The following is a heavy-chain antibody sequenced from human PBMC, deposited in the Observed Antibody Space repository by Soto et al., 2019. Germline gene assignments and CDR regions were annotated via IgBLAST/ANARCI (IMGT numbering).Heavy chain of an antibody. CDR3: ASCGSGDSSGYYCPLDY. CDR1: GVSISSGGYY. D-gene: IGHD3-22*01. Sequence: SETLSLTCTVSGVSISSGGYYWSWIRQHPGKGLEWIGYIYYSGSTYYNPSLKSRVTISVDTSKNQFSLKLSSVTAADTDVYYCASCGSGDSSGYYCPLDYWGQGTPVTVSS. V-gene: IGHV4-31*03. CDR2: IYYSGST. J-gene: IGHJ4*02.